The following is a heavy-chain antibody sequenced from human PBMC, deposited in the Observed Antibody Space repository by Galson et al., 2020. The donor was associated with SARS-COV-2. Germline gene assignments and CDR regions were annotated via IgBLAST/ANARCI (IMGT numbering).Heavy chain of an antibody. CDR2: ITTFSTYI. CDR3: ARTGTPHYYYSYYMDV. Sequence: GGSLRLSCAASEFTFSSYTMNWVRQVPGKGLEWVSSITTFSTYINYADSVKGRFTISRDNANNSLYLQMDSLRAGDTAVYFCARTGTPHYYYSYYMDVWGKGTTVTVSS. CDR1: EFTFSSYT. J-gene: IGHJ6*03. D-gene: IGHD6-13*01. V-gene: IGHV3-21*01.